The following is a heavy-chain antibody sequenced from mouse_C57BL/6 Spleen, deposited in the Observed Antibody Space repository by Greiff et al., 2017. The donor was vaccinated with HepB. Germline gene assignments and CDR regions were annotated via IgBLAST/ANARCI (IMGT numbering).Heavy chain of an antibody. CDR2: INPSTGGT. CDR1: GYSFTGYY. CDR3: ARWGTPEQLFDY. Sequence: EVQLQQSGPELVKPGASVKISCKASGYSFTGYYMNWVKQSPEKSLEWIGEINPSTGGTTYNQKFKAKATLTVDKSSSTAYMQLKSLTSEDSAVYYCARWGTPEQLFDYWGQGTTLTVSS. J-gene: IGHJ2*01. D-gene: IGHD3-1*01. V-gene: IGHV1-42*01.